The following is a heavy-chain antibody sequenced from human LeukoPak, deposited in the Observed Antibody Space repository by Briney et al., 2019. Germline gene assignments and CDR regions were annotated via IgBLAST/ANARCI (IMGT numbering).Heavy chain of an antibody. D-gene: IGHD5-24*01. CDR2: IIPILGIA. Sequence: SVKVSCKASGGTFSSYAISWVRQAPGQGLEWMGRIIPILGIANYAQKFQGRVTITADKSTSTAYMELSSLRSEDTAVYYCARGVVEMATIPSTWGQGTLVTVSS. CDR1: GGTFSSYA. V-gene: IGHV1-69*04. J-gene: IGHJ5*02. CDR3: ARGVVEMATIPST.